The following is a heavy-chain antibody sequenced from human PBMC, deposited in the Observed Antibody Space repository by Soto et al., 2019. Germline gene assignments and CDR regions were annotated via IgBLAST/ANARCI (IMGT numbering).Heavy chain of an antibody. V-gene: IGHV3-23*01. CDR2: INKDGGTT. CDR3: AKDLHWYGMDV. D-gene: IGHD1-20*01. Sequence: EVQLLESGGGLVQPGESLRLSCAASGFTFSDYFMNWVRQAPGKGLEWVSGINKDGGTTQNADFVRGRLTISRDNSRNTLYLQMNSVRAEDTALYYCAKDLHWYGMDVWGQGTTVTVS. J-gene: IGHJ6*02. CDR1: GFTFSDYF.